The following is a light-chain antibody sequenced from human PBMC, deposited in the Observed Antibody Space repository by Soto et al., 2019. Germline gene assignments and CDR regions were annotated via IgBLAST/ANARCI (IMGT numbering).Light chain of an antibody. CDR2: DVG. Sequence: QSVLTQPASVSGSPGQSITISCTGTSSDFGGYNYVSWYQQYPGKAPKLMIYDVGNRPSGVSDRFSGSKSGTTASLTIAGLEAEDEGDYYCSANIDNRRVFGGGTKLTVL. CDR3: SANIDNRRV. J-gene: IGLJ3*02. V-gene: IGLV2-14*01. CDR1: SSDFGGYNY.